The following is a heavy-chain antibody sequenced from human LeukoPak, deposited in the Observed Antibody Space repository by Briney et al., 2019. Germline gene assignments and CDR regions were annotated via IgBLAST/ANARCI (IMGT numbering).Heavy chain of an antibody. CDR2: ISWNSGSI. CDR3: AKDIARDTDAFDI. J-gene: IGHJ3*02. Sequence: PGRSLRLSCAASGFTFDDYAMHWVRHAPGKGLEWVSGISWNSGSIGYADSVKGRFTISRDNAKNSLYLQMNSLRAEDMALYYCAKDIARDTDAFDIWGQGTMVTVSS. V-gene: IGHV3-9*03. CDR1: GFTFDDYA.